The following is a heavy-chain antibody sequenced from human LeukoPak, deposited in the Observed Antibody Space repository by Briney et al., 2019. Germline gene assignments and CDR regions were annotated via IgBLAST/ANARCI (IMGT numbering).Heavy chain of an antibody. V-gene: IGHV3-33*06. J-gene: IGHJ4*02. CDR3: AKRTSGSSWYSSDY. Sequence: PGGSLRLSCAASGFTFSSYGMHWVRQAPGKGLEWVAVIWYDGSNKFYADSVKGRFPISRDNSKNTLYLQMNSLRAEDTAVYYCAKRTSGSSWYSSDYWGQGTLVTVPS. D-gene: IGHD6-13*01. CDR2: IWYDGSNK. CDR1: GFTFSSYG.